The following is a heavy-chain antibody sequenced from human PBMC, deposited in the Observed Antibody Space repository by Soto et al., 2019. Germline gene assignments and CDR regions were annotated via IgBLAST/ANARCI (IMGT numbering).Heavy chain of an antibody. V-gene: IGHV3-21*06. Sequence: GGALRLSCAASGFTFTRYRMNCVLQAPGKGLEWVSSISSTTNYIYYGDSMKGRFTISRDNAKNSLYLEMNSLRAEDTAVYYCARESEDLTSNFDYWGQGTLVTVSS. CDR3: ARESEDLTSNFDY. CDR2: ISSTTNYI. J-gene: IGHJ4*02. CDR1: GFTFTRYR.